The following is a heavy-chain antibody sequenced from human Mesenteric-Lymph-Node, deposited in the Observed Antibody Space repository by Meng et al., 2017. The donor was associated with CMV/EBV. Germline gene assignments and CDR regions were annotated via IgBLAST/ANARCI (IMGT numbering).Heavy chain of an antibody. CDR2: IDSTSNYI. D-gene: IGHD6-6*01. CDR3: ARKVSSYPNWFDP. CDR1: GFNFYTYS. J-gene: IGHJ5*02. V-gene: IGHV3-21*01. Sequence: GESLKISCAASGFNFYTYSMNWVRQAPGKGLEWVSAIDSTSNYIYYTDSVKGRFTISRDNAKNTLYLQMNSLRAEDTAVYYCARKVSSYPNWFDPWGQGTLVTVSS.